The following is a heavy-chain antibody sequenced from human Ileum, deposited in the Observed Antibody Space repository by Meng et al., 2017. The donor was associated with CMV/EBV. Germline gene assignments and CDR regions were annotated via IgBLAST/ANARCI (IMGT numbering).Heavy chain of an antibody. D-gene: IGHD5-12*01. V-gene: IGHV3-23*01. CDR1: GFTLRTQA. J-gene: IGHJ4*02. CDR2: LSAGDDDT. CDR3: ARRGGYTGFDLDY. Sequence: AASGFTLRTQALIWVRQAPGQGLEWVSALSAGDDDTVYGDSVKGRFTISRDNYKNILYLQMNSLRPEDAAVYFCARRGGYTGFDLDYWGQGTLVTVSS.